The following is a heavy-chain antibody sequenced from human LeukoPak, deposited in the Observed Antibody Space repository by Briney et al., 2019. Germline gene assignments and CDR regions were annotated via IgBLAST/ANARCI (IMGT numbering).Heavy chain of an antibody. V-gene: IGHV1-8*01. J-gene: IGHJ4*02. Sequence: VASVKVSCKASGYTFTSYDINWVRQATGQGLEWMGWMNPNSGNTGYAQKFQGRVTMTRNTSISTAYMELSSLRSEDTAVYYCARVTGIRTMTTVVTLRYWGQGTLVTVSS. CDR1: GYTFTSYD. D-gene: IGHD4-23*01. CDR2: MNPNSGNT. CDR3: ARVTGIRTMTTVVTLRY.